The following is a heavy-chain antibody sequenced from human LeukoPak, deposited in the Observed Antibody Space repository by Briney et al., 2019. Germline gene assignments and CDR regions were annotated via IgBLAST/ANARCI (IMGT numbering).Heavy chain of an antibody. CDR3: ARSGYSGYEGFNY. V-gene: IGHV3-64*01. J-gene: IGHJ4*02. CDR1: GFTFSSYA. D-gene: IGHD5-12*01. Sequence: GGSLRLSCAASGFTFSSYAMHWVRQAPGKGLEYVSAISSNGGSTYYANSVKGRFTISRDNSKNRLYLQMGSLRAEDMAVYYCARSGYSGYEGFNYWGQGTLVTVSS. CDR2: ISSNGGST.